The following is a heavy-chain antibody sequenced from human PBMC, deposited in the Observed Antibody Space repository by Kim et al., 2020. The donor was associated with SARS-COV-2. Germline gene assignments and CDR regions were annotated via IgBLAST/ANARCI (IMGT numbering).Heavy chain of an antibody. J-gene: IGHJ4*02. CDR2: IIPIFGTA. V-gene: IGHV1-69*13. Sequence: SVKVSCKASGGTFSSYAISWVRQAPGQGLEWMGGIIPIFGTANYAQKFQGRVTITADESTSTAYMELSSLRSEDTAVYYCASIPTVTTVDSADYWGQGTLVTVSS. CDR1: GGTFSSYA. CDR3: ASIPTVTTVDSADY. D-gene: IGHD4-17*01.